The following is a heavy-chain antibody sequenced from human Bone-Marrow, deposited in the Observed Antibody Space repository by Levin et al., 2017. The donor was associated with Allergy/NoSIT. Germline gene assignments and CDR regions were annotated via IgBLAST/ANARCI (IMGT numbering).Heavy chain of an antibody. D-gene: IGHD2-15*01. CDR2: IYSGGST. CDR3: ERDRTCSGGSCYGS. J-gene: IGHJ5*02. CDR1: GFTVSNTY. Sequence: LSLPCAASGFTVSNTYMRWVRQAPGKGLEWVSLIYSGGSTYYADSVKGRFTISRDNSKNTLYLQMNTLRAEDTAVYYCERDRTCSGGSCYGSWGQGTLVTVSS. V-gene: IGHV3-66*01.